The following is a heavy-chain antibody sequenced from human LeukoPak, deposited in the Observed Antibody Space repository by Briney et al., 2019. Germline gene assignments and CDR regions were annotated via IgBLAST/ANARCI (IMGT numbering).Heavy chain of an antibody. V-gene: IGHV1-8*01. CDR1: GYTFTSYD. Sequence: ASVKVSCKASGYTFTSYDINWVRQATGQGLEWMGWMNPNSGNTGYAQKFQGRVTMTRNTSISTAYMELSSLSSEDTAIYYCARARGSGSYYGHDYYYYHYMDVWGKGTTVTVSS. CDR2: MNPNSGNT. J-gene: IGHJ6*03. D-gene: IGHD3-10*01. CDR3: ARARGSGSYYGHDYYYYHYMDV.